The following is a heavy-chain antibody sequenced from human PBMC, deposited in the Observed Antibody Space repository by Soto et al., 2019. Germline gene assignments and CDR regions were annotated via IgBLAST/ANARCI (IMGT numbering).Heavy chain of an antibody. CDR2: INHSXRT. Sequence: PXXTLSLTCAVYSSSFSGYYCTLTRQPPGAGLERTRXINHSXRTNYNKSTTXXVTISVDXXKNQSSLKLTSVTAADPAVYYCARDKINGIFDYWGQETMVTVPS. V-gene: IGHV4-34*01. CDR1: SSSFSGYY. CDR3: ARDKINGIFDY. J-gene: IGHJ4*02. D-gene: IGHD2-8*01.